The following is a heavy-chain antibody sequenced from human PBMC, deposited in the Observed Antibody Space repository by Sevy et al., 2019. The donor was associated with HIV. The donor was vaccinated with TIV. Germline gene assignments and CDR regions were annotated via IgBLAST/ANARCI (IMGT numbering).Heavy chain of an antibody. J-gene: IGHJ4*02. D-gene: IGHD2-8*01. CDR2: FSFGCGRI. CDR1: GFTFSKYS. Sequence: GGSLRLSCAASGFTFSKYSMSWVRQASGKGLEWVSTFSFGCGRINYADSVKGRFTISRDDSKNTLYLQMNSLRAEDTAVYYCAREGCTKPHDYWGQGSLVTVSS. CDR3: AREGCTKPHDY. V-gene: IGHV3-23*01.